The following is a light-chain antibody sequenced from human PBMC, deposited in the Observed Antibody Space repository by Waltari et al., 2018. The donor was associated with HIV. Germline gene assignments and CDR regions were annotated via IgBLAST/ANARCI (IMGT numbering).Light chain of an antibody. CDR3: AAWDDSLNGWV. CDR1: SSNIGSNT. Sequence: QSVLTQPPSASGTPGQRVTISCSGSSSNIGSNTVSCFQQLPGTAPKLLISSNKQRPSGVPDRFSGSKSGTSASLAITGLQSEDEADYYCAAWDDSLNGWVFGGGTKLTVL. CDR2: SNK. V-gene: IGLV1-44*01. J-gene: IGLJ3*02.